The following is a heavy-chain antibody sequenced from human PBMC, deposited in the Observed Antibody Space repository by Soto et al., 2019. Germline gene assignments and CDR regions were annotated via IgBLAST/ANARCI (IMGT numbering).Heavy chain of an antibody. CDR3: ARDGGDCGYRLIYYYYIGLDV. V-gene: IGHV1-3*05. J-gene: IGHJ6*02. CDR2: INIGSGNT. Sequence: QVQLVQSGAEEKQPGASVRLSCKASGYDFSSYAMHWVRQAPGQRLEWMGWINIGSGNTEYSQNFQDRITITRDTSSSTVYMELNSLKSEDTAVCYCARDGGDCGYRLIYYYYIGLDVWGQGTMVTVSS. CDR1: GYDFSSYA. D-gene: IGHD5-12*01.